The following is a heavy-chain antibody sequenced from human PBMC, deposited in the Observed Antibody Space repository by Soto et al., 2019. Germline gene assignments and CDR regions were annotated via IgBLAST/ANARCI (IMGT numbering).Heavy chain of an antibody. CDR2: IYWNGET. J-gene: IGHJ4*02. D-gene: IGHD2-15*01. CDR3: AHLPPLAAYNPDY. Sequence: SGPTLVNPTQTLTLTCNFSGFSLSTGGVGVAWVRQPPGKALEWLTLIYWNGETRTSPSLENRLTVTKDASKNQVALTMTNMDPVDTATYYCAHLPPLAAYNPDYWGPGIRGTVS. V-gene: IGHV2-5*01. CDR1: GFSLSTGGVG.